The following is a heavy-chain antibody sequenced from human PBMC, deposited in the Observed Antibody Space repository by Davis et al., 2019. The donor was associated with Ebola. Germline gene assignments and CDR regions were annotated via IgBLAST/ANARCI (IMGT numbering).Heavy chain of an antibody. J-gene: IGHJ6*02. D-gene: IGHD6-19*01. Sequence: SQTLSLTCAISGDSVSSNSAAWNWIRQSPSRGLEWLGRTCYRSKWYNDYAVSLKSRITINPDTSKNQFSLQLKSVTPEDTAVYYCAGGWPYYYYGLDVWGQGTTVTVSS. CDR3: AGGWPYYYYGLDV. CDR1: GDSVSSNSAA. V-gene: IGHV6-1*01. CDR2: TCYRSKWYN.